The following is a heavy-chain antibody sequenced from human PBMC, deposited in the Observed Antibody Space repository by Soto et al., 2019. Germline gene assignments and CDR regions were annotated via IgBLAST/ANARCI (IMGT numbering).Heavy chain of an antibody. D-gene: IGHD2-15*01. CDR1: GFTFSSYS. V-gene: IGHV3-48*01. CDR3: ASTEGYCSGGSCHPSDY. CDR2: ISSSSSTI. Sequence: EVQLVESGGGLVQPGGSLRLSCAASGFTFSSYSMNWVRQAPGKGLEWVSYISSSSSTIYYADSVKGRFTISRDNAKNSLDLQMNSLRAEDTAVYYCASTEGYCSGGSCHPSDYWGQGTLVTVSS. J-gene: IGHJ4*02.